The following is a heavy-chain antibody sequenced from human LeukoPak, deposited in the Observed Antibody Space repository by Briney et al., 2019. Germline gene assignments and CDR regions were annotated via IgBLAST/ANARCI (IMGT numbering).Heavy chain of an antibody. CDR3: ARVYCSSSSCQYYLDY. Sequence: SGGSLRLSCAASGFTFSNYGMHWVRQAPGKGLEWVALIWNDGSNKYYVDSVKGRFTISRDNSKSTLYLEMNSLRAEDTAVYYCARVYCSSSSCQYYLDYWGQGTLVTVSS. D-gene: IGHD2-2*01. J-gene: IGHJ4*02. CDR1: GFTFSNYG. CDR2: IWNDGSNK. V-gene: IGHV3-33*01.